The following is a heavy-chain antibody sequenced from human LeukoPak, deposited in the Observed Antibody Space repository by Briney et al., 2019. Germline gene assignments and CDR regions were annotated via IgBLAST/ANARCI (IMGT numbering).Heavy chain of an antibody. J-gene: IGHJ4*02. Sequence: GGSLRLSCAASGFTFSRHWMTWVRQAPGKGLEWVANIKHDGSEKNYVDSVMGRFTISRDNAKNSLYLQMNSLRAEDTAVYYCANEIRPNDYWGQGTQVTVSS. V-gene: IGHV3-7*03. D-gene: IGHD4-17*01. CDR2: IKHDGSEK. CDR3: ANEIRPNDY. CDR1: GFTFSRHW.